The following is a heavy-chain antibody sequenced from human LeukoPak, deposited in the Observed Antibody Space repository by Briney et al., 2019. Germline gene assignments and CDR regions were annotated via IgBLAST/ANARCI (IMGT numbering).Heavy chain of an antibody. CDR2: INPSGDFR. J-gene: IGHJ5*02. D-gene: IGHD1-26*01. Sequence: GASVKVSCKASGYTFTSYYMHWVRQAPGQGLEWMGIINPSGDFRSYAQKFQGRVTVTRDMSTRTVYMELSDLEPEDTAVYYCARDYSGEWEQLTGWWFDPWGQGTLVIVSS. CDR3: ARDYSGEWEQLTGWWFDP. CDR1: GYTFTSYY. V-gene: IGHV1-46*01.